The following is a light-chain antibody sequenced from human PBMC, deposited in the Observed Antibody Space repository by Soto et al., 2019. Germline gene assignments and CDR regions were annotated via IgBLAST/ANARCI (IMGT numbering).Light chain of an antibody. J-gene: IGKJ1*01. V-gene: IGKV1-39*01. Sequence: DIQMTQSPSSLSASVGDRVTITCRASQSISSYLNWYQQKPGKAPKLLIYAASSLQSGVPSRFSGSGSGTDFTLTISSLQPEAFATYYCQQSYSTPPWTFGQGTQVEIK. CDR3: QQSYSTPPWT. CDR2: AAS. CDR1: QSISSY.